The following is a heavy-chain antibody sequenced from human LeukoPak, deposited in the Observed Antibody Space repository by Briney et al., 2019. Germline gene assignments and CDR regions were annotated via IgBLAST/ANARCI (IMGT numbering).Heavy chain of an antibody. CDR1: GGSFSGYY. CDR2: INHSGST. V-gene: IGHV4-34*01. Sequence: SETLSLTCAVYGGSFSGYYWSWIRQPPGKGLEWIGEINHSGSTNYNPSLESRVTISVDTSKNQFSLKLSSVTAADTAVYYCARRPVYKGRWFGELLTSDYWGQGTLVTVSS. CDR3: ARRPVYKGRWFGELLTSDY. D-gene: IGHD3-10*01. J-gene: IGHJ4*02.